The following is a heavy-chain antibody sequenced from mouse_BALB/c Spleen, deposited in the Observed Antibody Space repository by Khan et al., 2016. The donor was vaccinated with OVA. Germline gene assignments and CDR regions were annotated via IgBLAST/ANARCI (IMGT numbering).Heavy chain of an antibody. CDR2: INPSSGGT. Sequence: QVQLKESGAELVKPGASVRLSCKASGYTFTSYYLYWVQQRPGQGLEWIGDINPSSGGTNFNEKFKSKATLTGDKTSSTAYIQLDSLASEDSAVYYCTRSGYDSFAYWGQGTLVTVSA. D-gene: IGHD2-4*01. CDR3: TRSGYDSFAY. V-gene: IGHV1S81*02. J-gene: IGHJ3*01. CDR1: GYTFTSYY.